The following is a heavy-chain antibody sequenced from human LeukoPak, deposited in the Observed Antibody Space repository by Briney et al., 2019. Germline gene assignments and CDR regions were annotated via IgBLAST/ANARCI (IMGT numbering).Heavy chain of an antibody. CDR3: AKKMSASTGDFDY. V-gene: IGHV3-23*01. CDR2: ISDSGGST. CDR1: GFSFTNAW. J-gene: IGHJ4*02. Sequence: PGGSLRLSCAASGFSFTNAWERWVRQAPGKGLEWVSTISDSGGSTYYADSVKGRFTISRDNSKNTLCLQMNSLRAEDTAVYYCAKKMSASTGDFDYWGQGTLVTVSS. D-gene: IGHD1-1*01.